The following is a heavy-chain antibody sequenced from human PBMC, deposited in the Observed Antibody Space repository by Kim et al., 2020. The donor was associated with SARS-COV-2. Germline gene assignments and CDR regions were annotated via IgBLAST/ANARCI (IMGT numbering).Heavy chain of an antibody. V-gene: IGHV3-21*01. J-gene: IGHJ4*02. CDR2: ISSSSSYI. D-gene: IGHD6-13*01. CDR1: GFTFSSYS. CDR3: ARGRSSSWYGVPFYFDY. Sequence: GGSLRLSCAASGFTFSSYSMNWVRQAPGKGLEWVSSISSSSSYIYYADSVKGRFTISRDNAKNSLYLQMNSLRAEDTAVYYCARGRSSSWYGVPFYFDYWGQGTLVTVSS.